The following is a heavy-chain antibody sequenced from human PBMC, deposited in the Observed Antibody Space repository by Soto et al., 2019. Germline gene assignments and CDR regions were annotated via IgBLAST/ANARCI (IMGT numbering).Heavy chain of an antibody. D-gene: IGHD3-22*01. CDR1: GFTFSSYA. Sequence: QVQLVESGGGVVQPGRSLRLSCAASGFTFSSYAMHWVRQAPGKGLEWVAVISYDGSNKYYADSVKGRFTISRDNSKNTLYLQMNSLRAEDTAVSYCARARSGYHHYWGQGTLVTVSS. V-gene: IGHV3-30-3*01. J-gene: IGHJ4*02. CDR2: ISYDGSNK. CDR3: ARARSGYHHY.